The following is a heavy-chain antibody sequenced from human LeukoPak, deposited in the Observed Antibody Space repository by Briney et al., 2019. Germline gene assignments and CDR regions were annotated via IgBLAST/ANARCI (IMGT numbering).Heavy chain of an antibody. Sequence: GGSLRLSCAASGFTFDDYGMTWVRQAPGKGLEWVSGITWNGGSTGYADSVKGRFTISRGNAKNSLYLQMNSLSAEDTALYYCARTQSYYYDSSPIDYWGQGTLVTVSS. CDR1: GFTFDDYG. J-gene: IGHJ4*02. CDR3: ARTQSYYYDSSPIDY. D-gene: IGHD3-22*01. CDR2: ITWNGGST. V-gene: IGHV3-20*04.